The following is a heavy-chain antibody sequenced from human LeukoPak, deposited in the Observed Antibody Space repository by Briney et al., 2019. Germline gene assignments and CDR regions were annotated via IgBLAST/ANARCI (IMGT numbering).Heavy chain of an antibody. CDR3: ARKKPYLASVETYWGSYRFTGFDP. CDR2: INHSGSN. CDR1: GGSFSGYY. J-gene: IGHJ5*02. D-gene: IGHD3-16*02. V-gene: IGHV4-34*01. Sequence: SETLSLTCAVYGGSFSGYYWSWIRQPPGKGLEWIGEINHSGSNNYNPSLKSRVTISVDTSKNQFSLKLSSVTAADTAVYYCARKKPYLASVETYWGSYRFTGFDPWGQGTLVTVSS.